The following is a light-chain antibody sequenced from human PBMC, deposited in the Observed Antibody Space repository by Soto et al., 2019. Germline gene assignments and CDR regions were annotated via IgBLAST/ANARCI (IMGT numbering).Light chain of an antibody. CDR3: QQSYDTPIT. CDR2: SAA. J-gene: IGKJ5*01. V-gene: IGKV1-39*01. CDR1: QTISSY. Sequence: DIQMTQSPSSLSAYVGDRVTITCRASQTISSYLHWYQQKPGKAPKVLIYSAARLKSGVPSRFSGSGSGTHFTLTISSLQPEDFATYYCQQSYDTPITFGQGTRLEIK.